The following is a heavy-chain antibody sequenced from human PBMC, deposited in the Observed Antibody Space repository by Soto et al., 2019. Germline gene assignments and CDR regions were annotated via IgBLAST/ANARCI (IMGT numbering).Heavy chain of an antibody. V-gene: IGHV3-48*03. D-gene: IGHD6-19*01. J-gene: IGHJ3*02. CDR2: ISSSGSTI. CDR3: ASGRLAVAGLRNAFDI. CDR1: GFTFSSYE. Sequence: HPGGSLRLSCAASGFTFSSYEMNWVRQAPGKGLEWVSYISSSGSTIYYADSVKGRFTISRDNAKNSLYLQMNSLRAEDTAVYYCASGRLAVAGLRNAFDIWGQGTMVTVSS.